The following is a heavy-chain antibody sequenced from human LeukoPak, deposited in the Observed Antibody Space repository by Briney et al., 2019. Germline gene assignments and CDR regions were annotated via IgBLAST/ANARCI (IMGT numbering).Heavy chain of an antibody. CDR2: MNPNSGNT. CDR3: ARGQKYYDILTGYYDFDY. Sequence: ASVKVSCKASGYTFTSYDINWVRQATGQGLEWMGRMNPNSGNTGYAQKFQGRVTMTRNTSISTAYMELSSLRSEDTAVYYCARGQKYYDILTGYYDFDYWGQGTLVTVSS. D-gene: IGHD3-9*01. J-gene: IGHJ4*02. V-gene: IGHV1-8*01. CDR1: GYTFTSYD.